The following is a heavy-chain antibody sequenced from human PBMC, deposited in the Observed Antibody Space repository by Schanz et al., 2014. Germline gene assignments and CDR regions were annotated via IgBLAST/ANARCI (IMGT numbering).Heavy chain of an antibody. CDR3: ARAGYCTSVSCSLFVSDY. CDR1: GFSFGNYG. CDR2: FDAHDGRA. J-gene: IGHJ4*02. Sequence: EVQLMESGGGLVKPGGSLRLSCVASGFSFGNYGMRWVRQAPRQGLEWVSGFDAHDGRAYYADSAKGRFTISRDNSRNTLYLQMNSLRAEDTAVYYCARAGYCTSVSCSLFVSDYWGQGTLVTVSS. V-gene: IGHV3-23*01. D-gene: IGHD2-2*03.